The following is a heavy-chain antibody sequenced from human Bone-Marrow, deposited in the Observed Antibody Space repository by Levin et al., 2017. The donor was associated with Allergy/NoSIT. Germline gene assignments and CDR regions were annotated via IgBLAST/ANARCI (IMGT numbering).Heavy chain of an antibody. CDR3: ARGSLEWLTHGYYYYGMDV. CDR1: GGTFTNYA. D-gene: IGHD3-3*01. J-gene: IGHJ6*02. CDR2: IIPMFGTV. Sequence: SVKVSCKASGGTFTNYAISWVRQAPGQGLEWMGGIIPMFGTVKYAQKFQGRVTITADKSTSTVYMDVSRLRSEDTAVYYCARGSLEWLTHGYYYYGMDVWGQGTTVTVSS. V-gene: IGHV1-69*06.